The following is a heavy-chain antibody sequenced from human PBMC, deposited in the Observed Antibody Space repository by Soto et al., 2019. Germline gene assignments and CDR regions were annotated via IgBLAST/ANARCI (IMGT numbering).Heavy chain of an antibody. CDR2: INHSGST. V-gene: IGHV4-34*01. D-gene: IGHD1-7*01. Sequence: QVQLQQWGAGLLKPSETLSLTCAVYGGSFSGYYWSWIRHPPGKGLEWIGEINHSGSTNYNPSLKSRVTISVDTSKNQFSLKLSSVTAADTAVYYCARRTGTTFWAEQTFDYWGQGTLVTVSS. CDR1: GGSFSGYY. CDR3: ARRTGTTFWAEQTFDY. J-gene: IGHJ4*02.